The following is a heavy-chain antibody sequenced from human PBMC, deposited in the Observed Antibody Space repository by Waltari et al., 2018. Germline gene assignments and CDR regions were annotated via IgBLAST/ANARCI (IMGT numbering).Heavy chain of an antibody. CDR2: ISSSSSSI. V-gene: IGHV3-48*01. Sequence: ELQLVESGGGLVQPGGSLRLSCAASGFTFSSYTMNWVRQAPGKGLEWVSFISSSSSSIYYADAVKGRFTISRDNAKNSLHLEMNSLRAEDTAVYYCARETWYGNYQHYGLDVWGQGTTVTVSS. CDR3: ARETWYGNYQHYGLDV. CDR1: GFTFSSYT. J-gene: IGHJ6*02. D-gene: IGHD4-17*01.